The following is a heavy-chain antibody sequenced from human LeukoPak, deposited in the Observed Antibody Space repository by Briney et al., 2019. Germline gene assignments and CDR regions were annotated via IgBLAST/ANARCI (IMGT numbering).Heavy chain of an antibody. CDR2: TYNSGNN. CDR1: GASVSSYY. V-gene: IGHV4-59*02. J-gene: IGHJ4*02. Sequence: PSENLSFTGTGSGASVSSYYWSWIRQPPGQGLMWIANTYNSGNNNYHTSLKSLVTISVDSSRTQFSLQMTLVTAADTAVYYCARGWLSGWYSDYGGQGTLVTVSS. D-gene: IGHD6-19*01. CDR3: ARGWLSGWYSDY.